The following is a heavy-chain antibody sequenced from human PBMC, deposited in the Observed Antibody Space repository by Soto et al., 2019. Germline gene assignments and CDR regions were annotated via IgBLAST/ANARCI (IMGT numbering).Heavy chain of an antibody. J-gene: IGHJ4*02. Sequence: QVQLVESGGGVVQPGRSLRLSCAASGFTFSSYAMHWVRQAPGKGLEWVAVISYDGSNKYYADSVKGRFTISRDNSKNPLYLQMNSLRAEDTAVYYCARDGYDSSGYRNWGQGTLVTVSS. CDR3: ARDGYDSSGYRN. D-gene: IGHD3-22*01. CDR1: GFTFSSYA. CDR2: ISYDGSNK. V-gene: IGHV3-30-3*01.